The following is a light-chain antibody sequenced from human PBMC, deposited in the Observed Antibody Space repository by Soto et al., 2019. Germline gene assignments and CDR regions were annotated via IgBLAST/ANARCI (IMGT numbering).Light chain of an antibody. CDR1: SSDVGGYNY. CDR2: DVS. CDR3: SSYTTDRTLFV. V-gene: IGLV2-14*01. Sequence: QSALTQPASVSGSPGQSITISCTGTSSDVGGYNYVSWYQQHPGKAPKLMIFDVSNRPSGVSNRFSGSKSGNTASLTISGLQSEDEADYYCSSYTTDRTLFVFGTGTKLTVL. J-gene: IGLJ1*01.